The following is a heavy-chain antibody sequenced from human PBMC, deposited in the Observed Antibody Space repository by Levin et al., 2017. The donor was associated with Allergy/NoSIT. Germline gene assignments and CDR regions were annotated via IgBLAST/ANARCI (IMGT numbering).Heavy chain of an antibody. Sequence: GGSLRLSCAVSGFSISDYAMAWVRQAPGKGLEWLSEITGGGFNTYYGDSVKGRFTVSKDDSKDMLYLDLSSLRVEDTAVYYCAKKQGGTSGFSFDVWGQGTMVTVSS. D-gene: IGHD1-1*01. CDR3: AKKQGGTSGFSFDV. CDR2: ITGGGFNT. CDR1: GFSISDYA. V-gene: IGHV3-23*01. J-gene: IGHJ3*01.